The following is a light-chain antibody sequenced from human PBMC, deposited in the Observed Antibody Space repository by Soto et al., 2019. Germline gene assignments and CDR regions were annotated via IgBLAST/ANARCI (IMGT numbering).Light chain of an antibody. CDR1: QGVRSF. V-gene: IGKV3-20*01. CDR2: GAS. J-gene: IGKJ1*01. CDR3: QQYGRP. Sequence: EIVLPQSPANLSLSPGDRATLSCRASQGVRSFLAWYQQKPGQAPRLLIHGASSRATGIPDRFSGSGSGTDFTLTISRLEPEDFAVYYCQQYGRPFGQGTKVDI.